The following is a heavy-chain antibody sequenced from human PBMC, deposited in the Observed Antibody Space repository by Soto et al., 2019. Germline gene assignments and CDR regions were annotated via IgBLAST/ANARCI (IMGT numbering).Heavy chain of an antibody. CDR2: IVPNVGTV. CDR3: ARRDTSGFLRYFDN. V-gene: IGHV1-69*06. D-gene: IGHD3-3*01. CDR1: GGTFSSFINYP. Sequence: ASVKVSCKSSGGTFSSFINYPINWVRQAPGQGLEWMGGIVPNVGTVNYAQKFRGKVTITADKATGTAYMELSSLRSEDTALYYCARRDTSGFLRYFDNWGQGTQVTVSS. J-gene: IGHJ4*02.